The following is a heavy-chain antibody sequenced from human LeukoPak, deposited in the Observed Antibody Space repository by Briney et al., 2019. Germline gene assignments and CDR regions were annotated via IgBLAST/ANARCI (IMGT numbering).Heavy chain of an antibody. J-gene: IGHJ6*03. D-gene: IGHD1-26*01. CDR3: ARGGYGASTPYYMDV. CDR1: GFTFSSYA. V-gene: IGHV3-64*01. CDR2: ISSNGGST. Sequence: GGSLRLSCAASGFTFSSYAMKWVRQAPGKGLEYVSAISSNGGSTYYANSVKGRSTISRDNSKNTLYLQMGSLRAEDMAVYYCARGGYGASTPYYMDVWGKGTTVTVSS.